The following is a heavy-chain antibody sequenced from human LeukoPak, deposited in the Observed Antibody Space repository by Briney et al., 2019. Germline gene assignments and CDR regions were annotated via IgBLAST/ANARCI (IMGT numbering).Heavy chain of an antibody. CDR3: ARSWMVGEGAFDI. J-gene: IGHJ3*02. Sequence: SENLSLTCTVSGVPIAIDNYFWAWIRQAPGKGLEWIGSIYHSENTYYSAYLKSRLTISIYTSKGQFSLRLRSVTAADTAVYYCARSWMVGEGAFDIWGQGTMVPVSS. V-gene: IGHV4-39*01. D-gene: IGHD1-26*01. CDR1: GVPIAIDNYF. CDR2: IYHSENT.